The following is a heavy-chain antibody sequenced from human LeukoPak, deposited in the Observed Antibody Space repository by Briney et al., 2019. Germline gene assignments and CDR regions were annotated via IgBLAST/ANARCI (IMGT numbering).Heavy chain of an antibody. J-gene: IGHJ5*02. D-gene: IGHD4-17*01. CDR1: GFTFSSFA. V-gene: IGHV3-23*01. CDR3: TKDPNGDYVGAFDP. CDR2: ITGCLGPT. Sequence: GVLRLSCAASGFTFSSFAITWGRQAPGKGVEGCSAITGCLGPTYNTDSVNGRFTISRDNSPNTLYQQMNSLRAEDTAVYYSTKDPNGDYVGAFDPWGQGTLVTVSS.